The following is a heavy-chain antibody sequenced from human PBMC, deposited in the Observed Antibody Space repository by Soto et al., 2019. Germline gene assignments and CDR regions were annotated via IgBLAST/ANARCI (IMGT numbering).Heavy chain of an antibody. CDR3: ARFPYDSSGYYCFDY. CDR1: GYSFTSYW. CDR2: IYPGDSDT. V-gene: IGHV5-51*01. D-gene: IGHD3-22*01. J-gene: IGHJ4*02. Sequence: PGESLKISCKGSGYSFTSYWIGWVRQMPGKGLEWMGIIYPGDSDTRYSPSFQGQVTISADKSISTAYLQWSSLKASDTAMYYCARFPYDSSGYYCFDYWSPGTLVTVSS.